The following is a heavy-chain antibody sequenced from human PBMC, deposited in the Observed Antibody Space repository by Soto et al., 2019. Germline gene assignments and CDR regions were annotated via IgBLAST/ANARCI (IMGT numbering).Heavy chain of an antibody. CDR2: IFYSGTT. CDR1: GGSISSGGYY. V-gene: IGHV4-31*03. J-gene: IGHJ5*02. D-gene: IGHD2-2*01. Sequence: QVQLQESGPGLVKPSQTLSLTCTVSGGSISSGGYYWSWIRQHPGKGLEWIGYIFYSGTTYYNPSXXSRVTISVDTXXNXFXXKLSSVTAADTAVYYCARHRSGYCSSTSCLTWFDPWGQGTLVTVSS. CDR3: ARHRSGYCSSTSCLTWFDP.